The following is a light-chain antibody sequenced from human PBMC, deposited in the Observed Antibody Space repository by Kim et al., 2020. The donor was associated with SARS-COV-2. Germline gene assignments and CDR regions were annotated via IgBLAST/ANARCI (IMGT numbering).Light chain of an antibody. CDR2: GAS. CDR1: RDISTF. J-gene: IGKJ2*01. Sequence: IQMRQSPSSLSASVGDRVSITCRASRDISTFLAWFQQKPGSAPKSLIYGASSLHSGVPSRFNGSGSGTDFTLTIVSLQPEDLATYYCQQHNDYPYTFGQGTKLEI. V-gene: IGKV1-16*01. CDR3: QQHNDYPYT.